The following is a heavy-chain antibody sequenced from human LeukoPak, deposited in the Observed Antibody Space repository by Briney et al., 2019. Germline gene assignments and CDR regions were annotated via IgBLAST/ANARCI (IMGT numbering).Heavy chain of an antibody. CDR1: GFTFSSYA. CDR3: ARGLIAAAGVSHYYYYGMDV. Sequence: GSLRLSCAASGFTFSSYAMHWVRQAPGKGLEWVAVISYDGSNKYYADSVKGRFTISRDNSKNTLYLQMNSLRAEDTAVYYCARGLIAAAGVSHYYYYGMDVWGQGTTVTVSS. D-gene: IGHD6-13*01. J-gene: IGHJ6*02. CDR2: ISYDGSNK. V-gene: IGHV3-30-3*01.